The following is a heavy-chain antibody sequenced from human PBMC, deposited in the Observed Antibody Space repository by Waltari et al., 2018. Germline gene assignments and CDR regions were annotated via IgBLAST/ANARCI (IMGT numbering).Heavy chain of an antibody. V-gene: IGHV3-7*01. CDR2: IKQDGSEK. CDR1: GFTFSSSW. Sequence: EVQLVESGGGLVQPGGSLRLSCVASGFTFSSSWMTWVRQAPGKGLEWLANIKQDGSEKYYVDSVKGRFTVSRDNAKNSLYLQMNSLRVEDTAVYYCARDTPRESSSDYWGQGTLVTVSS. CDR3: ARDTPRESSSDY. J-gene: IGHJ4*02. D-gene: IGHD6-6*01.